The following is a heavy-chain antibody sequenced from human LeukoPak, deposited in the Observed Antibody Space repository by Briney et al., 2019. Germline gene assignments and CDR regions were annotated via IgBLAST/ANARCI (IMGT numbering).Heavy chain of an antibody. CDR1: AGSIFSTTFY. V-gene: IGHV4-39*01. CDR3: ARRSDSGSDDGEDYFDF. CDR2: MYYDGST. Sequence: SETLSLTCSVSAGSIFSTTFYWRWIRQPPGEGLEWIQSMYYDGSTYYNPSLKSRVSISVDTSNNQFSLKLTSVTAADTAVYFCARRSDSGSDDGEDYFDFWGQGTLVTVSS. J-gene: IGHJ4*02. D-gene: IGHD1-26*01.